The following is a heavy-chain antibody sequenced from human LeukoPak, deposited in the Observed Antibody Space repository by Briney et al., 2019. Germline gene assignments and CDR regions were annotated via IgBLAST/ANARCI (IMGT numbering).Heavy chain of an antibody. CDR3: ARQRGSGCLDY. J-gene: IGHJ4*02. Sequence: GRSLRLSCAASGFTFSSYGMHWVRQAPGKGLEWVAVIWYDGSNKYYADSVKGRFTISRDNAKNSLSLQMNSLRAEDTAVYYCARQRGSGCLDYWGQGTLVTVSS. CDR2: IWYDGSNK. D-gene: IGHD6-19*01. V-gene: IGHV3-33*01. CDR1: GFTFSSYG.